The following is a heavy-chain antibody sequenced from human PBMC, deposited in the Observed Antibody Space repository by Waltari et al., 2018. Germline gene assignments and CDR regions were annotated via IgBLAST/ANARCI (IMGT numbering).Heavy chain of an antibody. J-gene: IGHJ4*02. CDR3: AKGDSSGYKASAFDY. Sequence: QVQLVESGGGVVQPGRSLRLSCAASGFTFSSYGMHWVRQAPGKGLEWVAVIWYDGSNKYYADSVKVRFTISRDNSKNTLYLQMNSLRAEDTAVYYCAKGDSSGYKASAFDYWGQGTLVTVSS. V-gene: IGHV3-33*06. CDR1: GFTFSSYG. CDR2: IWYDGSNK. D-gene: IGHD3-22*01.